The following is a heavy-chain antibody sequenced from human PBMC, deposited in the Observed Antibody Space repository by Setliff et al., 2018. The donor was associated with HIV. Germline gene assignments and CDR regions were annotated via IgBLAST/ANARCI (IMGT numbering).Heavy chain of an antibody. V-gene: IGHV1-18*01. J-gene: IGHJ4*02. CDR2: IGTYNGDT. CDR1: GYTFTSSG. D-gene: IGHD5-18*01. CDR3: ARTLPQYTNLFDY. Sequence: ASVKVSCKASGYTFTSSGITWVRQAPGQGLEWMGWIGTYNGDTNYAQKFQGRVTMTTDTSTSTAYMELRSLISDDTAVYYCARTLPQYTNLFDYWGQGTLVTVSS.